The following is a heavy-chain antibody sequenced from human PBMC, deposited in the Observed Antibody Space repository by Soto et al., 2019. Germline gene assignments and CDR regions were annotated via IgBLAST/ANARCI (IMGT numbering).Heavy chain of an antibody. D-gene: IGHD6-6*01. V-gene: IGHV4-59*01. CDR3: ARDLEYSSSSRENYYYYMDV. CDR2: IYYIGST. CDR1: GGSISSYY. J-gene: IGHJ6*03. Sequence: SETLSLTCTVSGGSISSYYWSWIRQPPGKGLDCIGYIYYIGSTNYNPSLKSRVTISVDTSKNQFSLKLSSVTAADTAVYYCARDLEYSSSSRENYYYYMDVWGKGTTVTVSS.